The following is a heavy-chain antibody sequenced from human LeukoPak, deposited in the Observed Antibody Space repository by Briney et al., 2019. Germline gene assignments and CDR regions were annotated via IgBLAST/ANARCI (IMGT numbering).Heavy chain of an antibody. V-gene: IGHV1-46*01. J-gene: IGHJ4*02. Sequence: ASVKVSCKASGYTLTSYYMHWVRQAPGQGLEWMGIINPSGGSTSYAQKFQGRVTMTRDTSTSTVYMELSSLRSEDTAVYYCARDLVAVAGRGVVGYWGQGTLVTVSS. CDR3: ARDLVAVAGRGVVGY. CDR1: GYTLTSYY. CDR2: INPSGGST. D-gene: IGHD6-19*01.